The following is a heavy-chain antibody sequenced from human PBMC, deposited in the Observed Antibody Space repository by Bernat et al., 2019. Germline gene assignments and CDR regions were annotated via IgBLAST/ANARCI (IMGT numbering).Heavy chain of an antibody. Sequence: QVQLQESGPGLVKPSETLSLTCTVSGGSISSYYWSWIRQPPGKGLEWIGYIYYSGSTNYNPSLKSRVTISVDTSKNQFTLKLSSVTAADTAVYYWARERYYYDSSGYYYGAFDIWGQGTMVTVSS. D-gene: IGHD3-22*01. CDR2: IYYSGST. CDR1: GGSISSYY. J-gene: IGHJ3*02. V-gene: IGHV4-59*01. CDR3: ARERYYYDSSGYYYGAFDI.